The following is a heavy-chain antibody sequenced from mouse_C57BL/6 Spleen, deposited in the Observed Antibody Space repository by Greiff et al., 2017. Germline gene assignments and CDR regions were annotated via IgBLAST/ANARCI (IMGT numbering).Heavy chain of an antibody. V-gene: IGHV1-53*01. D-gene: IGHD1-1*01. CDR1: GYTFTSYW. J-gene: IGHJ2*01. CDR3: ASYYYGSSEYYFDY. Sequence: QVQLQQPGTELVKPGASVKLSCKASGYTFTSYWMHWVKQRPGQGLEWIGNSNPSNGGTNYNEKFKSKATLTVDKSSITAYMQLSSLTSADSAVYYCASYYYGSSEYYFDYWGQGTTLTVSS. CDR2: SNPSNGGT.